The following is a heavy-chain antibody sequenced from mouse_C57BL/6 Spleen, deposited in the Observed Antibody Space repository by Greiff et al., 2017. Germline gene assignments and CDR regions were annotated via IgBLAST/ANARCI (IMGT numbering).Heavy chain of an antibody. CDR2: ISNGGGST. V-gene: IGHV5-12*01. Sequence: EVQGVESGGGLVQPGGSLKLSCAASGFTFSDYYMYWVRQTPEKRLEWVAYISNGGGSTYYPDTVKGRFTISRDNAKNTLYLQMSRLKSEDTAMYYCARQDGDEDAMDYWGQGTSVTVSS. CDR3: ARQDGDEDAMDY. D-gene: IGHD2-3*01. CDR1: GFTFSDYY. J-gene: IGHJ4*01.